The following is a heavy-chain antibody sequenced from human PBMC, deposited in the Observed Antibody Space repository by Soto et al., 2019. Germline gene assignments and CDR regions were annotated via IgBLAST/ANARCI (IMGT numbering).Heavy chain of an antibody. D-gene: IGHD2-2*01. V-gene: IGHV1-46*03. J-gene: IGHJ3*02. CDR1: GYTFTSYY. CDR3: AREQSLDIVVVPALAFDI. Sequence: ASVKVSCKASGYTFTSYYMHWVRQAPGQGLEWMGIINPSGGSTSYAQKFQGRVTMTRDTSTSTVYMELSSLRSEDTAVYYCAREQSLDIVVVPALAFDIWGQGTMVNVSS. CDR2: INPSGGST.